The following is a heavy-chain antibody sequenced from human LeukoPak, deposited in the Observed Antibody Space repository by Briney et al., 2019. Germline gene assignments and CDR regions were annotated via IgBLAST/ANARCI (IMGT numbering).Heavy chain of an antibody. D-gene: IGHD3-9*01. CDR2: IIPIFGTA. J-gene: IGHJ6*03. Sequence: SVKVSCKASGGTFSSYAISWVRQAPGQGLEWMGGIIPIFGTANYAQKFQGRVTITTDESTSTAYMELSSLRSEDTAVYYCARNDILTGYSSDYYYMDVWGKGTTVTVSS. CDR3: ARNDILTGYSSDYYYMDV. CDR1: GGTFSSYA. V-gene: IGHV1-69*05.